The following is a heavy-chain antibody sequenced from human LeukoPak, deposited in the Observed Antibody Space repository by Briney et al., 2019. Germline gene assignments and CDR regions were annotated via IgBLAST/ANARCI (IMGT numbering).Heavy chain of an antibody. J-gene: IGHJ4*02. CDR2: INPNSGGT. CDR1: GYTFTSYA. Sequence: GASVKVSCTASGYTFTSYAMNWVRQAPGQGLEWMGRINPNSGGTNYAQKFQGRVTMTRDTSISTAYMELSRLRSDDTAVYYCARDLADIVVVPAATPGDYWGQGTLVTVSS. D-gene: IGHD2-2*01. CDR3: ARDLADIVVVPAATPGDY. V-gene: IGHV1-2*06.